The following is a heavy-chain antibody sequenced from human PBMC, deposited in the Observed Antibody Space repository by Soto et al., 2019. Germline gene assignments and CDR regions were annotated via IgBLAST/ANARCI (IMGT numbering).Heavy chain of an antibody. J-gene: IGHJ6*02. CDR3: ARGRTRYFDWLSGYYYYYGMDV. Sequence: PSETLSLTCAVYGGSFSGYYWSWIRQPPGKGLKWIGEINHSGSTNYNPSLKSRVTISVDTSKNQFSLKLSSVTAADTAVYYCARGRTRYFDWLSGYYYYYGMDVWGQGTTVTSP. D-gene: IGHD3-9*01. CDR1: GGSFSGYY. CDR2: INHSGST. V-gene: IGHV4-34*01.